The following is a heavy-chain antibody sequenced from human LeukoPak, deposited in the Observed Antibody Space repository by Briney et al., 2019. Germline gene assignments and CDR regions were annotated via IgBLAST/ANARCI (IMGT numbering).Heavy chain of an antibody. D-gene: IGHD3-22*01. V-gene: IGHV3-23*01. J-gene: IGHJ4*02. Sequence: PGGSLRLSCTDSGFTFSDYYMSWIRQGPGKGLEWVSAISGSGGSTYYADSVKGRFTISRDNSKNTLYLQMNSLRAEDTAVYYCAKDSPLGYYDSSGYLDYWGQGTLVTVSS. CDR2: ISGSGGST. CDR1: GFTFSDYY. CDR3: AKDSPLGYYDSSGYLDY.